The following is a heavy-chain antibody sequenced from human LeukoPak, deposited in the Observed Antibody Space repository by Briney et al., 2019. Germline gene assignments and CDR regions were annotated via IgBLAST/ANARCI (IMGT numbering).Heavy chain of an antibody. D-gene: IGHD6-13*01. CDR3: AIERAGGSSLD. Sequence: ASVKVSCKASGYTFTSYYMHWVRQAPGQGLEWMGIINPSGGSTSYAQKFQCRVTMTRDTSTSTVYMELSSLRSEDTAVYYCAIERAGGSSLDWGQGTLVTVSS. V-gene: IGHV1-46*01. CDR2: INPSGGST. J-gene: IGHJ4*02. CDR1: GYTFTSYY.